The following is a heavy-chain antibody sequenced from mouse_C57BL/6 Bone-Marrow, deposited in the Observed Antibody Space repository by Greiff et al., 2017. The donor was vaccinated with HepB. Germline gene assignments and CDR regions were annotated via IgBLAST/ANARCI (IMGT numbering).Heavy chain of an antibody. CDR2: IDPEDGET. V-gene: IGHV14-2*01. CDR1: GFNIKDYY. D-gene: IGHD1-1*01. J-gene: IGHJ2*01. Sequence: EVMLVESGAELVKPGASVKLSCTASGFNIKDYYMHWVKQRTEQGLEWIGRIDPEDGETKYAPKFQGKATITADPSSNTAYLQLSSLTSEDTAVYYCARPLITTVVAGNYFDYWGQGTTLTVSS. CDR3: ARPLITTVVAGNYFDY.